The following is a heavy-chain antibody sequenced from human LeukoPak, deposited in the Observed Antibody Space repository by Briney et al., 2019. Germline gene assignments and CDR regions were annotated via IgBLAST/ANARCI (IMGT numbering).Heavy chain of an antibody. CDR2: IWFDGSNQ. J-gene: IGHJ3*01. Sequence: GGSLRLSCAASGFTFSTYGMHWVRQAPGKGLEWVAVIWFDGSNQYYVDSVRGRFSISRDNSKDTLYLQMNTLRAEDTGVYYCARDRGSGDSFDLWGQGAMVTISS. CDR1: GFTFSTYG. D-gene: IGHD6-19*01. CDR3: ARDRGSGDSFDL. V-gene: IGHV3-33*01.